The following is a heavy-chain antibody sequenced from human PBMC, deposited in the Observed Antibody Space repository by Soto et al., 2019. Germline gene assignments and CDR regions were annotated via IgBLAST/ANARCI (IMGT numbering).Heavy chain of an antibody. Sequence: QVQLVESGGGVVQPGRSLRLSCAASGFTFSSYAMHWVRQAPGKGLEWVAVISYDGSNKYYADSVKGRFTISRDNSKNKLYLQMNSLRAEDTAVYYCARVFGGGSYDYWGQGTLVTVSP. CDR3: ARVFGGGSYDY. CDR1: GFTFSSYA. V-gene: IGHV3-30-3*01. J-gene: IGHJ4*02. CDR2: ISYDGSNK. D-gene: IGHD1-26*01.